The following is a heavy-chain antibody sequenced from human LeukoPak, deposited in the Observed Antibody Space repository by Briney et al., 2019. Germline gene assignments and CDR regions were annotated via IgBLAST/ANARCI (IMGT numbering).Heavy chain of an antibody. J-gene: IGHJ6*03. D-gene: IGHD1-26*01. V-gene: IGHV3-66*02. CDR3: ARVASGSYSPPRYYYYYYMDV. CDR1: GFTVSSNY. CDR2: IYSGGSR. Sequence: GGSLRLSCAASGFTVSSNYMSWVRQAPGKGLEWVSVIYSGGSRYYADSVKGRFTISRDNSKNTLYLQMNSLRAEDTAVYYCARVASGSYSPPRYYYYYYMDVWGKGTTVTVSS.